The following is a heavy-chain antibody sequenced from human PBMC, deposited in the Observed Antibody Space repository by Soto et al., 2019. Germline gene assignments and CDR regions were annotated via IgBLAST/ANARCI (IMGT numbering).Heavy chain of an antibody. J-gene: IGHJ6*02. CDR2: INHSGGT. CDR3: ARDRRYYHFWSGYQNERPYGMDV. D-gene: IGHD3-3*02. Sequence: QVQLQQWGAGLLKPSETLSLTCAVYGGSFSSYYWTWIRQAPGKGLEWIGEINHSGGTNYNSSLNSRVTISVDTSKNQFSLILYSVTAADTAVYYCARDRRYYHFWSGYQNERPYGMDVWGHGTTVTVSS. CDR1: GGSFSSYY. V-gene: IGHV4-34*02.